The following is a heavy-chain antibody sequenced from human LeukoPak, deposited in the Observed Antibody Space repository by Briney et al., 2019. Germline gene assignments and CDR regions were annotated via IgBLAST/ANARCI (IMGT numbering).Heavy chain of an antibody. CDR2: IYYSGST. J-gene: IGHJ5*02. D-gene: IGHD3-22*01. Sequence: SETLSPTCTVSGGSISSHYWSWIRQPPGKGLEWIGYIYYSGSTNCNPSLKSRVTISVDTSKNQFSLKLSSVTAADTAVYYCARDVYYYDSSGYFDNWFDPWGQGTLVTVSS. V-gene: IGHV4-59*11. CDR1: GGSISSHY. CDR3: ARDVYYYDSSGYFDNWFDP.